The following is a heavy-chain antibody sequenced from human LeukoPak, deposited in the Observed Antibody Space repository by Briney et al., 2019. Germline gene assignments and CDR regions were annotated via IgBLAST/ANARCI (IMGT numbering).Heavy chain of an antibody. J-gene: IGHJ4*02. CDR2: IYTSGST. CDR3: ARDGYYDSSGYS. D-gene: IGHD3-22*01. V-gene: IGHV4-61*02. CDR1: GGSISSGSYY. Sequence: SETLSLTCTVSGGSISSGSYYWRWLRQPAGKGLEWLGRIYTSGSTNYNPPLKSRVTISVDTSKNQFSLKLSSVTAADTAVYYCARDGYYDSSGYSWGQGTLVTVSS.